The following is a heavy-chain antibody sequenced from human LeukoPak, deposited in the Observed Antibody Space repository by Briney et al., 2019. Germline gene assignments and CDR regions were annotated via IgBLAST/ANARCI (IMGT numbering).Heavy chain of an antibody. D-gene: IGHD2-21*02. J-gene: IGHJ4*02. CDR1: GYIFINYC. Sequence: GEAPKSPCRCSGYIFINYCGGWGLQMPGKGVEVMGIIYPGDSETRYSPSFQGQVTISADKSISTAYLQWSSLKASDTAMFYCARLVAVTAIRSFYFDYWGQGTLVTVPS. V-gene: IGHV5-51*01. CDR2: IYPGDSET. CDR3: ARLVAVTAIRSFYFDY.